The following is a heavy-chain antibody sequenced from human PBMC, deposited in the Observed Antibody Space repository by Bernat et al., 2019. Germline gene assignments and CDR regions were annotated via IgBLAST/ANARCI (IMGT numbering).Heavy chain of an antibody. CDR2: INPNSGDT. J-gene: IGHJ4*02. Sequence: QVQLVQSGAEVKKPGASVKVSCKASGYTFTGYYMNWVRQAPGQGLEWMGWINPNSGDTKYAQKFQGRVAVTRDTSISTAYMELSRLTSDDTAVYYCAIDLTGTPLWGQGTLVTVSS. V-gene: IGHV1-2*02. CDR3: AIDLTGTPL. D-gene: IGHD1-20*01. CDR1: GYTFTGYY.